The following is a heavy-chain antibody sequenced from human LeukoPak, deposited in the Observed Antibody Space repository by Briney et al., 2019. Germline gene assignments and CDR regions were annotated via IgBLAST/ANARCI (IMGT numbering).Heavy chain of an antibody. J-gene: IGHJ4*02. CDR2: INPSGGST. D-gene: IGHD3-10*01. CDR1: GYTFTSYY. Sequence: ASVKVSCKASGYTFTSYYMRWVRQAPGQGLEWMGIINPSGGSTSYAQKFQGRVTMTRDTSTSTVYMELSSLRSEDTAVYYCARDSPRITMVRGALPGYWGQGTLVTVSS. V-gene: IGHV1-46*01. CDR3: ARDSPRITMVRGALPGY.